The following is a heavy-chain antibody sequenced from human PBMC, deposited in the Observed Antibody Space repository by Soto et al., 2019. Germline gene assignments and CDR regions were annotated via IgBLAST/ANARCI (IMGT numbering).Heavy chain of an antibody. CDR1: GFTFSSYD. CDR3: ARGRYFDWLLSDYYYMDV. Sequence: GGSLRLSCAASGFTFSSYDMHWVRQATGKGLEWVSAIGTAGDTYYPGSVKGRFTISRENAKNSLYLQMNSLRAGDTAVYYCARGRYFDWLLSDYYYMDVWGKGTTVTVSS. CDR2: IGTAGDT. D-gene: IGHD3-9*01. V-gene: IGHV3-13*01. J-gene: IGHJ6*03.